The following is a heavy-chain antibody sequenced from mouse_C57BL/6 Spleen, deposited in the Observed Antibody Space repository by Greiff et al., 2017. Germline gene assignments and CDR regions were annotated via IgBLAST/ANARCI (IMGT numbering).Heavy chain of an antibody. CDR1: GFTFSSYT. CDR2: ISGGGGNT. CDR3: ARLTTVGYFDV. D-gene: IGHD1-1*01. J-gene: IGHJ1*03. V-gene: IGHV5-9*04. Sequence: EVQLQESGGGLVKPGGSLKLSCAASGFTFSSYTMSWVRQTPEKRLEWVATISGGGGNTYYPDSVKGRFTISRDNAKNTLYLQMSSLRSEDTALYYCARLTTVGYFDVWGTGTTVTVSS.